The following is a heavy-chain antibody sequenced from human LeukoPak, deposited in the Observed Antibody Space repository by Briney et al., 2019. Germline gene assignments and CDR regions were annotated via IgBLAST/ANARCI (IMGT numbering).Heavy chain of an antibody. D-gene: IGHD4-17*01. Sequence: GGSLKPPWAASGFTFSNFGRTWFGQAPGKGREWVAVISYDGSKQYYADSVKGRFTISRDNSKNTLYLLMNSLRADDTAVYYCARGRSVTTYFDYWGQGTLSPSPQ. CDR2: ISYDGSKQ. J-gene: IGHJ4*02. CDR3: ARGRSVTTYFDY. V-gene: IGHV3-30*03. CDR1: GFTFSNFG.